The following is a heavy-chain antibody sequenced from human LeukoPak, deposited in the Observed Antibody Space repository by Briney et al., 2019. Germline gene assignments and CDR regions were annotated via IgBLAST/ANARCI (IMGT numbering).Heavy chain of an antibody. CDR3: ASRPTGTFSFDM. J-gene: IGHJ3*02. D-gene: IGHD6-13*01. V-gene: IGHV4-4*07. CDR1: GGSISSYY. Sequence: SGTLSHTCIVSGGSISSYYWSWIRQPAGKGLEWIGRIYTSGSTNYNPSLKSRVTMSVDTSKNQFSLKLSSVTAADTAVYYCASRPTGTFSFDMWGQGTMVTVSS. CDR2: IYTSGST.